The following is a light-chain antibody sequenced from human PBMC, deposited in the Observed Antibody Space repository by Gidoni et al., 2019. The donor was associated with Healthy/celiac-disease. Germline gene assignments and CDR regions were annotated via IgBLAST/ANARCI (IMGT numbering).Light chain of an antibody. CDR2: AAS. V-gene: IGKV1-39*01. CDR1: QSISSY. CDR3: QQSYSTPLT. J-gene: IGKJ4*01. Sequence: EIQMTQTPSSLSASVGDSVTITCRASQSISSYLNWYQQKPGKAPKLLIYAASSLQSGVPSRFSGSGSGTDFTLTISSLQPEDFATYYCQQSYSTPLTFXGXTKVEIK.